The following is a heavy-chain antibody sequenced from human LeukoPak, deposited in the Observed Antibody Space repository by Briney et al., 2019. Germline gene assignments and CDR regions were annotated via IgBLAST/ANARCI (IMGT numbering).Heavy chain of an antibody. CDR1: GFTFSSYG. Sequence: PGGSLRLSCAASGFTFSSYGMSWVRQAPGKGLEWVSAISGSGGSTYYADSVKGRFTISRDNSKNTLYLQMNSLRAEDTAAYYCAKDLTYYYDTSYFDYWGQGTLVTVSS. D-gene: IGHD3-22*01. CDR2: ISGSGGST. J-gene: IGHJ4*02. CDR3: AKDLTYYYDTSYFDY. V-gene: IGHV3-23*01.